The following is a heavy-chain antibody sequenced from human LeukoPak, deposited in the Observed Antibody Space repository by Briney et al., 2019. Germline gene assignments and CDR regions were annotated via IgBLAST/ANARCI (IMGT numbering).Heavy chain of an antibody. Sequence: GGSLRLSCVVSGITLSNYGMSWVRQAPGKGLEWVSGISERGGSTNYADSVKGRFIISRDTSKNTVYLQMNSLRVEDTALYFCAKRGIVIRAVIIIGFHKEAYYFDYWGQGILVTVSS. CDR2: ISERGGST. V-gene: IGHV3-23*01. CDR1: GITLSNYG. J-gene: IGHJ4*02. D-gene: IGHD3-10*01. CDR3: AKRGIVIRAVIIIGFHKEAYYFDY.